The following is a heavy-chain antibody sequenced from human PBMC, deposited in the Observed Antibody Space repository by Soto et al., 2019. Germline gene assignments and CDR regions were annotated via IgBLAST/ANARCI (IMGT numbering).Heavy chain of an antibody. CDR2: IYYSGST. CDR3: ASTSYGYILYDY. Sequence: QVQLQESGPGLVKLSQTLSLTCTVSGGSISSGDYYWSWIRQPPGKGLAWFGYIYYSGSTDYNTSHKSRVTISVAAYKNQSSLKLCSVPAADTAVYDYASTSYGYILYDYWGQGTQVTVSS. CDR1: GGSISSGDYY. J-gene: IGHJ4*02. V-gene: IGHV4-30-4*01. D-gene: IGHD5-18*01.